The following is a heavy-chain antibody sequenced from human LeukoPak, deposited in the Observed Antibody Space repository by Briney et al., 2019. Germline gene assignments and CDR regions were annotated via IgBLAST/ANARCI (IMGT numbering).Heavy chain of an antibody. J-gene: IGHJ4*02. D-gene: IGHD2-15*01. CDR2: IIPIFGTA. CDR3: ARDVSDCSGGSCYSYYFDY. Sequence: SVKVSCKASGGTFSSYAISWVRQAPGQGLEWTGGIIPIFGTANYAQKFQGRVTITADESTSTAYMELSSLRSEDTAVYYCARDVSDCSGGSCYSYYFDYWGQGTLVTVSS. CDR1: GGTFSSYA. V-gene: IGHV1-69*13.